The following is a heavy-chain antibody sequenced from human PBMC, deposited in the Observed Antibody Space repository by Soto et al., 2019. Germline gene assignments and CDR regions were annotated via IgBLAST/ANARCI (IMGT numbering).Heavy chain of an antibody. Sequence: PSETLSLTCAVSSGSISSSNWWSWVRQPPGKGLEWIGEIYHSGSTNYNPSLKSRVTISVDKSKNQFSLKLSSVTAADTAVYYCARGASYYYGSGSHYYYYMDVWGKGTTVTVSS. V-gene: IGHV4-4*02. CDR1: SGSISSSNW. CDR3: ARGASYYYGSGSHYYYYMDV. CDR2: IYHSGST. J-gene: IGHJ6*03. D-gene: IGHD3-10*01.